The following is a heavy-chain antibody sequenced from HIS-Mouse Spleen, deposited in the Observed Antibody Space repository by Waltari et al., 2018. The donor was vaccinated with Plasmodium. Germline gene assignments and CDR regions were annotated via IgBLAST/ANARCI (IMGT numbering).Heavy chain of an antibody. J-gene: IGHJ2*01. CDR1: GGSISSSSYY. CDR2: IYYRWTT. D-gene: IGHD7-27*01. V-gene: IGHV4-39*07. CDR3: ARVGLGIWYFDL. Sequence: QLQLQESGPGLVKPSETLSLTCTVSGGSISSSSYYWGWIRQPPGKGLEWIGSIYYRWTTYYNPALKSRVTISVDTSKNQFFLKRSSVTAADTAVYYCARVGLGIWYFDLCGRGTLVTVSS.